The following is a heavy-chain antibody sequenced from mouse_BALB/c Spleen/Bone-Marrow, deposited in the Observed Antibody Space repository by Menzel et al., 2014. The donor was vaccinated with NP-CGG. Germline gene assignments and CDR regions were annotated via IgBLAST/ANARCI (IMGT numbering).Heavy chain of an antibody. CDR2: ISNGGGST. D-gene: IGHD2-3*01. V-gene: IGHV5-12*02. J-gene: IGHJ4*01. CDR1: GFTFXDYY. CDR3: ARRGWYYAMDY. Sequence: EVHLVESGGGLVQPGGSLKLSCATSGFTFXDYYMYWVRQTPEKRLEWVAYISNGGGSTYYPDTVKGRFTISRDNAKNTLYLQMSRLKSEDTAMYYCARRGWYYAMDYWGQGTSVTVSS.